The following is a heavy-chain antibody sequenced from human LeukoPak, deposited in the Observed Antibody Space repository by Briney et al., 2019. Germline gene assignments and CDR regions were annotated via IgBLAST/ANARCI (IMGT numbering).Heavy chain of an antibody. J-gene: IGHJ4*02. CDR2: IYYSGST. CDR1: GGSISSYY. D-gene: IGHD3-22*01. CDR3: ARGGSHYYDSSGMALLY. Sequence: SETLSLTCTVSGGSISSYYWSWIRQHPGKGLEWVGYIYYSGSTNYNPSLKSRVTISVDTSKNQFSLKLSSVTAADTAVYYCARGGSHYYDSSGMALLYWGQGTLVTVSS. V-gene: IGHV4-59*01.